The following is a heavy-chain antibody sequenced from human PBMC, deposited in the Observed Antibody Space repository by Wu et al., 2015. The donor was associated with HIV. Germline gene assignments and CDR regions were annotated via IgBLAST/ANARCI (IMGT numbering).Heavy chain of an antibody. Sequence: QVQLVQSGAEVKKPGASVKVPCKASGYTFTGYYMHWVRQAPGQGLEWMGWINPNSGGTNYAQKFQGRVTMTRDTSISTAYMELSRLRSDDTAVYYCARGPMVAGMGNWFDPVGPREPWSPSP. J-gene: IGHJ5*02. CDR3: ARGPMVAGMGNWFDP. CDR2: INPNSGGT. D-gene: IGHD6-19*01. CDR1: GYTFTGYY. V-gene: IGHV1-2*02.